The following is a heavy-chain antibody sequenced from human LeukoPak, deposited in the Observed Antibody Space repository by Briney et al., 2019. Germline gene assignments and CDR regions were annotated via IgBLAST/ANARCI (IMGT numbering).Heavy chain of an antibody. V-gene: IGHV3-23*01. D-gene: IGHD6-19*01. CDR3: ARVRGWYDAFDI. Sequence: PGGSLRLSCAASGFTFSSYAMSWVRQAPGKGLEWVSAISGSGGSTYYADSVKGRFTISRDNAKNSLYLQMNSLRAEDTAVYYCARVRGWYDAFDIWGQGTMVTVSS. J-gene: IGHJ3*02. CDR1: GFTFSSYA. CDR2: ISGSGGST.